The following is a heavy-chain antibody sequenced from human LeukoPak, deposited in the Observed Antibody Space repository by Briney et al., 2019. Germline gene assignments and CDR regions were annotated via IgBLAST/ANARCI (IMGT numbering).Heavy chain of an antibody. CDR3: ARADSSSWYVHYYYYYMDV. CDR1: GFTFISYA. J-gene: IGHJ6*03. V-gene: IGHV3-7*01. CDR2: MKQDGSEK. Sequence: GTSLRLSCAASGFTFISYAIHWVRQAPGKGLEWVANMKQDGSEKYYVDSVKGRFTISRDNAKNSLYLQMNSLRAEDTAVYYCARADSSSWYVHYYYYYMDVWGKGTTVTISS. D-gene: IGHD6-13*01.